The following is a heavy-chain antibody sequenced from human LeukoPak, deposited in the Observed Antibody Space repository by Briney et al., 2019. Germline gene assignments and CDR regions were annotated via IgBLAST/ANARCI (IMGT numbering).Heavy chain of an antibody. CDR1: GGSISSSNW. D-gene: IGHD4-17*01. Sequence: SETLSLTCAVSGGSISSSNWWSWVRQPPGKGLEWIGEIYHGGSTNYNPSLKSRVTISVDKSKNQFSLKLSSVTAADTAVYYCTRDTGTTGEVKFDPWGQGTLVTVSS. CDR2: IYHGGST. J-gene: IGHJ5*02. V-gene: IGHV4-4*02. CDR3: TRDTGTTGEVKFDP.